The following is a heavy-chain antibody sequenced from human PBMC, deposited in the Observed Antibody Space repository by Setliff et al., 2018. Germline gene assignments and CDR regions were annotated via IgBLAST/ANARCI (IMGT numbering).Heavy chain of an antibody. CDR3: AKSSGSSSSTNLEY. Sequence: QAGGSLRLSCTTSGFTFFSYTMNWVRQAPGKGLEWVSAITDDGGTTHYAGSVKGRFTIARDNSNSTLYLQMNSLRVEDTALYYCAKSSGSSSSTNLEYLGPGTLVTVSS. CDR2: ITDDGGTT. D-gene: IGHD6-6*01. CDR1: GFTFFSYT. J-gene: IGHJ4*02. V-gene: IGHV3-23*01.